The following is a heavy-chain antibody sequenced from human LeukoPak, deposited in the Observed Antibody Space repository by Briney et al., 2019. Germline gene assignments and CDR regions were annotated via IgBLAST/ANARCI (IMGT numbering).Heavy chain of an antibody. Sequence: PGGSLRLSCAASGFTFSSYAMHWVRQAPGKGLEWVAVISYDGSNKYYADSVKGRFTIPRDNSKNTLYLQMNSLRAEDTAVYYCARVEIVLMVYAYGMDVWGQGTTVTVSS. D-gene: IGHD2-8*01. CDR3: ARVEIVLMVYAYGMDV. V-gene: IGHV3-30-3*01. J-gene: IGHJ6*02. CDR1: GFTFSSYA. CDR2: ISYDGSNK.